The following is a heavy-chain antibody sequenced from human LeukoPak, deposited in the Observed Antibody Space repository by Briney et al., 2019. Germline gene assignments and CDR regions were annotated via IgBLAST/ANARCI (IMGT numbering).Heavy chain of an antibody. CDR2: MTPNSRNT. CDR3: VGEKNCPDGICYED. D-gene: IGHD2-8*01. J-gene: IGHJ4*02. Sequence: GASVKVSCKASGYTLGNNDINWVRQATGQGLEWLGWMTPNSRNTGYGRKFQGRVTMTRDTSISTAYMELSNLRSEDTAVYYCVGEKNCPDGICYEDWGQGTLVTVSS. CDR1: GYTLGNND. V-gene: IGHV1-8*02.